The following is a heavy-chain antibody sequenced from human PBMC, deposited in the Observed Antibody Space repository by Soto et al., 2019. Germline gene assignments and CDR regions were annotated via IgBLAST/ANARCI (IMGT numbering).Heavy chain of an antibody. CDR1: GYTFNDYY. V-gene: IGHV1-2*02. CDR3: VRRDHYYDNSGYMDLDY. CDR2: VNPNGGGT. Sequence: XVKGSCKASGYTFNDYYIHWVRRAPGQGLEWMGWVNPNGGGTNYAQRFHGRVTMTRDTSINTAYMELSRLRSGDTAVFYCVRRDHYYDNSGYMDLDYWGQGPLVTVS. D-gene: IGHD3-22*01. J-gene: IGHJ4*02.